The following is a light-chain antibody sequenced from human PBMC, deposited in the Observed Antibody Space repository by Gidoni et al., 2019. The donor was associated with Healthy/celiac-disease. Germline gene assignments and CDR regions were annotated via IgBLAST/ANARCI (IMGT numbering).Light chain of an antibody. CDR3: QHYGSLWP. J-gene: IGKJ1*01. CDR1: QSISNW. Sequence: DIQMTQSPSTLSASVGDRVTITCRASQSISNWLAWYQQKPGEAPNLLIYKASRLESGVPSRFSGSGSGTEFTLTISSLQPNDLATYYCQHYGSLWPFGQXTKVEIK. CDR2: KAS. V-gene: IGKV1-5*03.